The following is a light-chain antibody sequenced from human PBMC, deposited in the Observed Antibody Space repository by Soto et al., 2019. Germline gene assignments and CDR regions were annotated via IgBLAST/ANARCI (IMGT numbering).Light chain of an antibody. CDR1: QSISSW. J-gene: IGKJ2*01. V-gene: IGKV1-5*03. CDR3: QHYRTFPYI. Sequence: DAQVSQSHSTLSTTVKSRVTSTCVAIQSISSWLAWYQQKPGKAPKLLIYKASSLESGVPSRFSGSGSGAEFSLSISSLQPDDCVPYCCQHYRTFPYIFCQGTNVDIK. CDR2: KAS.